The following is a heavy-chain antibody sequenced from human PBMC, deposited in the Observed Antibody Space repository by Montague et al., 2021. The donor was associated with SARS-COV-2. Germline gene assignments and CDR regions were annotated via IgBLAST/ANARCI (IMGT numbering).Heavy chain of an antibody. CDR3: ASSYGSGYYGFDY. D-gene: IGHD3-10*01. CDR1: GFTFSSYW. J-gene: IGHJ4*02. V-gene: IGHV3-74*01. CDR2: IDTHGSTT. Sequence: SLRLSCAASGFTFSSYWMHWVRQAPGKGLVWVSRIDTHGSTTNYADSVKGRFTISRDNAKNTLYLQMNSLRAEDTAVYYCASSYGSGYYGFDYWGQGIPVTVSS.